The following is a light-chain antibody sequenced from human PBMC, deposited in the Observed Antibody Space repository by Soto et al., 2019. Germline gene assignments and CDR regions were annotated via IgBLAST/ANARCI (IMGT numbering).Light chain of an antibody. CDR3: SSYTSSSLPV. J-gene: IGLJ2*01. CDR1: SSDVGGYHY. V-gene: IGLV2-14*01. CDR2: EVS. Sequence: QSALTQPASVSGSPGQSITISCTGTSSDVGGYHYVSWYQQHPGKAPKLMIYEVSNRPSGVSNRFSCSKSGNTASLTISGLQAEDEADYYCSSYTSSSLPVFGGGTQVNVL.